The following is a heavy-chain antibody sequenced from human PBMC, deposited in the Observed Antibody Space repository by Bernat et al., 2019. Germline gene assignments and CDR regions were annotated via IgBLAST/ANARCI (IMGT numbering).Heavy chain of an antibody. CDR1: GFTFSSYA. D-gene: IGHD1-26*01. J-gene: IGHJ6*02. V-gene: IGHV3-23*01. Sequence: EVQLLESGGGLVQPGGSLRLSCAASGFTFSSYAMSWVRQAPGKGLEWVSAISGSGGSTYYADSVKGRFTISRDNSKNTLYLQMNSLRAEDTAVYYCAKAGATTNYYYYGMDVWGQGTTVTVSS. CDR2: ISGSGGST. CDR3: AKAGATTNYYYYGMDV.